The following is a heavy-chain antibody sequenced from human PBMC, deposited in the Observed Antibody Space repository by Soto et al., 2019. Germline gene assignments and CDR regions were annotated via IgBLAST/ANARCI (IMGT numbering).Heavy chain of an antibody. CDR2: ISWNSDTI. Sequence: GGSLRLSCAASGFKFAHYARHWVRQAPGKGLEWVSGISWNSDTIGYADSVKGRFTISRDNAKNSVYLQLNSLRPEDTALYYCANALPPGSYYKPLHFWGQGTLVTVSS. V-gene: IGHV3-9*01. J-gene: IGHJ4*02. CDR3: ANALPPGSYYKPLHF. CDR1: GFKFAHYA. D-gene: IGHD3-10*01.